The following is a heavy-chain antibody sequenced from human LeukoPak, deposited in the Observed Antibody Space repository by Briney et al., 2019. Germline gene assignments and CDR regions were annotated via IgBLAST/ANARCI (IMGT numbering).Heavy chain of an antibody. CDR1: GFTFSSYD. V-gene: IGHV3-13*01. J-gene: IGHJ6*02. CDR3: ARKTPEDYYYGMDV. CDR2: IGTAGDT. D-gene: IGHD4-23*01. Sequence: GGSLRLSCAASGFTFSSYDMHWVRHATGKGLEWVSAIGTAGDTYYPGSVKGRFTISKENAKNSLYLQMNSLRAGDTAVYYCARKTPEDYYYGMDVWGQGTTVTVSS.